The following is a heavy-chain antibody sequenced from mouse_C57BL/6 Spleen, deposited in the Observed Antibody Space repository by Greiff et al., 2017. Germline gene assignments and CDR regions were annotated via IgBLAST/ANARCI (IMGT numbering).Heavy chain of an antibody. Sequence: VKVVESGPGLVAPSQSLSITCTVSGFSLTSYGVDWVRQPPGKGLEWLGVIWGGGSTNYNSALMSRLSISKDNSKSQVFLKMNSLQTDDTAMYYCAKRTLWDEGAMDYWGQGTSVTVSS. J-gene: IGHJ4*01. V-gene: IGHV2-9*01. CDR1: GFSLTSYG. CDR2: IWGGGST. CDR3: AKRTLWDEGAMDY. D-gene: IGHD4-1*01.